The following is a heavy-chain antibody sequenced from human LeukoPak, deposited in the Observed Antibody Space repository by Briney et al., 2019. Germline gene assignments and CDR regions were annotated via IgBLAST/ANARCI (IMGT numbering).Heavy chain of an antibody. CDR1: GYTFIDYY. V-gene: IGHV1-2*02. CDR2: IDPHSGGT. CDR3: AREYYDSSGTKYAFDI. Sequence: ASVKVSCKASGYTFIDYYIHWVRQAPGQGLEWMGCIDPHSGGTKYARKLQGRVTMTRDTSISTAYMELTRLRSDDTAMFYCAREYYDSSGTKYAFDIWGQGTMVTVPS. D-gene: IGHD3-22*01. J-gene: IGHJ3*02.